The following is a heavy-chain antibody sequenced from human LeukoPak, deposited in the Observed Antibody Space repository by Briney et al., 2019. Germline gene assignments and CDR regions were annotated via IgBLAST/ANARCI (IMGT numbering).Heavy chain of an antibody. V-gene: IGHV1-46*01. CDR1: GYTFTSYY. CDR3: ARIHFYGSGSYPQFYFCY. D-gene: IGHD3-10*01. CDR2: INPSGGST. Sequence: ASVKVSCKASGYTFTSYYMHWVRQAPGQGLEWMGIINPSGGSTSYAQKFQGRVTMTRDTSTSTVYMELSSLRSEDTAVYYCARIHFYGSGSYPQFYFCYWGQGTLGTVSS. J-gene: IGHJ4*02.